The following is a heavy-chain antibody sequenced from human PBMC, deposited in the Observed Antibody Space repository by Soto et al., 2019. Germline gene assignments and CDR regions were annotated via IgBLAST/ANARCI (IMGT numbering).Heavy chain of an antibody. V-gene: IGHV3-74*01. CDR1: EFTFNNYW. J-gene: IGHJ6*02. CDR2: INTDGSTT. D-gene: IGHD3-10*01. CDR3: ARDIYMKYGLDV. Sequence: EVQLVESGGGLVQPGGSLRLSCAASEFTFNNYWMHWVRQVPGKGLEWVSRINTDGSTTNYADSVMGRFTISRDHADNTVYLQMNSLRAEDTAVYYCARDIYMKYGLDVWGQGATVTDAS.